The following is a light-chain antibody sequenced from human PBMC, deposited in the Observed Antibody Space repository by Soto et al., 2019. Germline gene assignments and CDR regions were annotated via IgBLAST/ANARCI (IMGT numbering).Light chain of an antibody. Sequence: EIVMTQSPATLSLSPGDRATLSCRASQSVSRNYVAWYQQKPGQAPRLLIYGASSRASGIPDRFSGSGSGADFTLSITRLEPEDFALYYCQQYGSTPLTFGGGTKVDIK. J-gene: IGKJ4*01. CDR1: QSVSRNY. V-gene: IGKV3-20*01. CDR3: QQYGSTPLT. CDR2: GAS.